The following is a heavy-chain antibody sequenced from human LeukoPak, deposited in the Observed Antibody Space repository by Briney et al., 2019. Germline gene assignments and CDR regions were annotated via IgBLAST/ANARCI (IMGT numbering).Heavy chain of an antibody. CDR2: INPSGGST. J-gene: IGHJ6*02. V-gene: IGHV1-46*01. Sequence: ASVKVSCKGSGYTFTSYYMHWVRQAPGQGLEWMGIINPSGGSTSYAQKFQGRVTMTRDTSTSTVYMELSSLRSEDTAVYYCARDPVRFGETKLYYYGMDVWGQGTTVTVSS. CDR3: ARDPVRFGETKLYYYGMDV. CDR1: GYTFTSYY. D-gene: IGHD3-10*01.